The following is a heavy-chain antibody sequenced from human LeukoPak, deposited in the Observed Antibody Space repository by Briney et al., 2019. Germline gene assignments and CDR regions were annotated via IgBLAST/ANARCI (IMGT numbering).Heavy chain of an antibody. Sequence: SETLSLTCTVSGGSISIHYWSWIRQPPGKGLQWIGYINYSGGTNYNPSLKSRVTISVDTSKNQFSLKLSSVTAADTAVYYCASFLIAAAGTAGWFDPWGQGTLVTVSS. V-gene: IGHV4-59*08. CDR3: ASFLIAAAGTAGWFDP. CDR1: GGSISIHY. CDR2: INYSGGT. D-gene: IGHD6-13*01. J-gene: IGHJ5*02.